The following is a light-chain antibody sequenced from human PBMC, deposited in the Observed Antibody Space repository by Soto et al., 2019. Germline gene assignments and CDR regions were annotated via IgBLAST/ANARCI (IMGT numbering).Light chain of an antibody. CDR3: AAWDASLGGFYV. V-gene: IGLV1-44*01. CDR2: SNN. CDR1: RSSIGSNT. Sequence: QSVLTQPPSASGTPGQRVTISCSGSRSSIGSNTVNWYQHLPGSAPKLLIYSNNLRPSGVPDRFSASKAGASASLAISGLQSEDEGDYYCAAWDASLGGFYVFGSGTKVTVL. J-gene: IGLJ1*01.